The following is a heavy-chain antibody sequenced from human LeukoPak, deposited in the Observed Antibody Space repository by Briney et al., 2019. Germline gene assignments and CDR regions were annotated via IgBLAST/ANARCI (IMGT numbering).Heavy chain of an antibody. CDR3: ASATARSLYMDV. Sequence: PPETLSLTCTVSGGSISSSSYYWGWIRQPPGKGLEWIGSIYYSGSTYYNPSLKSRVTISVDTSKNQFSLKLSSVTAADTAVYYCASATARSLYMDVWGKGTTVTVSS. V-gene: IGHV4-39*07. CDR1: GGSISSSSYY. CDR2: IYYSGST. J-gene: IGHJ6*03.